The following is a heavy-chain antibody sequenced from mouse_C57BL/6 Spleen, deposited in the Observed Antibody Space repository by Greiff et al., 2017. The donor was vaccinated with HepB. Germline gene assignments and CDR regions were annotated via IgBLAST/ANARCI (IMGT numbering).Heavy chain of an antibody. Sequence: QVQLKESGAELVMPGASVKLSCKASGYTFTSYWMHWVKQRPGQGLEWIGEIDPSDSYTNYNQKFKGKSTLTVDKSSSTAYMQLSSLTSEDSAVYYCATRADYDDDYWGQGTSVTVSS. CDR1: GYTFTSYW. CDR3: ATRADYDDDY. CDR2: IDPSDSYT. J-gene: IGHJ4*01. D-gene: IGHD2-4*01. V-gene: IGHV1-69*01.